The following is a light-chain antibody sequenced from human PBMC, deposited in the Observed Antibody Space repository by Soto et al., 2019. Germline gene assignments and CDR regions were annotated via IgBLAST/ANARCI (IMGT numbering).Light chain of an antibody. Sequence: QSALTQPASVSGSPGQSITISCTGTTSFVGSYNLVSWYQQHTGKAPQVLIYEDTNRPSGVSNRFSGSISGSTASLTISGLQAEDEADYYCCSYIGASSFVFGTGTKVTVL. V-gene: IGLV2-23*01. J-gene: IGLJ1*01. CDR1: TSFVGSYNL. CDR3: CSYIGASSFV. CDR2: EDT.